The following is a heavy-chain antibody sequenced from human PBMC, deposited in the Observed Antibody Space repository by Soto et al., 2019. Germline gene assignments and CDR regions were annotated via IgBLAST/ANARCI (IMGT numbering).Heavy chain of an antibody. J-gene: IGHJ4*02. CDR3: AHTSLRGDGYNGPLDY. V-gene: IGHV2-5*02. CDR1: GFSLSTSGVG. D-gene: IGHD5-12*01. Sequence: QITLKESGPTLVKPTQTLTLTCTFSGFSLSTSGVGVGWIRQPPGKALEWLALIYWDDDERYSPSLKSRLTTTKDTSKNLVVLTVTNMDPVDTATYYCAHTSLRGDGYNGPLDYWGQGTLVTVSS. CDR2: IYWDDDE.